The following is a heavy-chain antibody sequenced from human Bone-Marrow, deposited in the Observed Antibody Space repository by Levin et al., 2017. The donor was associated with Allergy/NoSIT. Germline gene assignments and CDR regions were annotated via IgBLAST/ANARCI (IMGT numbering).Heavy chain of an antibody. D-gene: IGHD3-10*01. CDR1: GGSIGSYY. V-gene: IGHV4-59*01. CDR3: AREGSDRGIIGY. CDR2: LYNSGST. Sequence: NSGGSLRLSCTVSGGSIGSYYWSWIRQPPGKGLEWIGYLYNSGSTSYNPSLKSRVTISVDTSKSQLSLKLSSVTAADTAVYYCAREGSDRGIIGYWGQGTLVTVSS. J-gene: IGHJ4*02.